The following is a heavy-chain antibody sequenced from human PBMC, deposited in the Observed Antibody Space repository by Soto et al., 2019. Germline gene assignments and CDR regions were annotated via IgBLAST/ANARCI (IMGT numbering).Heavy chain of an antibody. D-gene: IGHD1-1*01. CDR2: FDPEDGET. V-gene: IGHV1-24*01. CDR3: ATTPERVAAFDI. CDR1: GYTLTELS. Sequence: ASVKVSCKVSGYTLTELSMHWVRQAPGKGLEWMGGFDPEDGETIYAQKFQGRVTMTEDKSTDTAYMELSSLRSEDTAVYYCATTPERVAAFDIWGQGTMVTVSS. J-gene: IGHJ3*02.